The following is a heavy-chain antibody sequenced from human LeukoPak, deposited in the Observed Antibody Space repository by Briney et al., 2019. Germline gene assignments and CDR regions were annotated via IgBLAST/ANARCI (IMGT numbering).Heavy chain of an antibody. CDR1: GFTFSSYW. V-gene: IGHV3-7*01. CDR2: IKQDGSEK. Sequence: GGSLRLSCAASGFTFSSYWMSWVRQAPGKGLEWVANIKQDGSEKYYVDSVKGRFTISRDNAKNSLYLQMNSLRAEDTAVYYCAREHPYNYDYVWGSYRYYFDYGGQGTLVTVSS. CDR3: AREHPYNYDYVWGSYRYYFDY. J-gene: IGHJ4*02. D-gene: IGHD3-16*02.